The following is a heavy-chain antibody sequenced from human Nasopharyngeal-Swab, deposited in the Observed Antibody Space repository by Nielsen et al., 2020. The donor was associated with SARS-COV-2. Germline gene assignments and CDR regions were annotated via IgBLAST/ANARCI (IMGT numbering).Heavy chain of an antibody. CDR2: ISSSSSTI. CDR3: ARDLNPSYSRAFDY. V-gene: IGHV3-48*04. J-gene: IGHJ4*02. D-gene: IGHD6-13*01. Sequence: WIRQPPGKGLGWVSYISSSSSTIYHTDSVKGRFTISRDNAKNSLYLQMNSLRAEDTAVYYCARDLNPSYSRAFDYWGRGTLVTVSS.